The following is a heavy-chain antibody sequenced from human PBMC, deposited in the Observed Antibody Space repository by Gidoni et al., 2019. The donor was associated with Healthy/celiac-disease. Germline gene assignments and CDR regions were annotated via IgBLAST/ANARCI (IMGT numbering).Heavy chain of an antibody. V-gene: IGHV1-2*04. CDR3: ARTNSSGSNYYFDY. Sequence: QLQLVQSGSAVKTPGASVNVSCNSSAYTLTGYYMHWVRQAPGQGLEWMGWINPNSGGTNYAQKFQGWVTMTRDTSISTDYMELSRLRSDDTAVYYCARTNSSGSNYYFDYWGQGTLVTVSS. CDR2: INPNSGGT. J-gene: IGHJ4*02. CDR1: AYTLTGYY. D-gene: IGHD6-19*01.